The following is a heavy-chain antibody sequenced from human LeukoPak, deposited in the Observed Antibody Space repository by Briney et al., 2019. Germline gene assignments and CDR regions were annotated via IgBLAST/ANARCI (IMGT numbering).Heavy chain of an antibody. D-gene: IGHD6-13*01. Sequence: SETLSLTCTVSGVSISSHCWSWIRQPPRKGLEWIGGSTNHNPSLKSRVTISVDTSKNQFSLKLSSVTAADTAVYYCARDGPHTSGWYPSFDHWGQGTLVTVSS. J-gene: IGHJ4*02. CDR3: ARDGPHTSGWYPSFDH. CDR1: GVSISSHC. CDR2: GST. V-gene: IGHV4-59*11.